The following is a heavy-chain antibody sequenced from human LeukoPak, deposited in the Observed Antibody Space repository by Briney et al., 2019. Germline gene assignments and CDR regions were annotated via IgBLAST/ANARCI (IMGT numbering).Heavy chain of an antibody. Sequence: GGSLRLSCAASGFIVSANYMSWVRQAPGKGLEWVSVFYSGGHTFHRDGTTYYADSVKGRFTISGDKSANTVYLQMNRLRLDDTAVYYCAHSYEIDSSGYHRPPAFWGQGTLVTVSS. CDR1: GFIVSANY. CDR2: FYSGGHTFHRDGTT. D-gene: IGHD3-22*01. V-gene: IGHV3-53*05. CDR3: AHSYEIDSSGYHRPPAF. J-gene: IGHJ4*02.